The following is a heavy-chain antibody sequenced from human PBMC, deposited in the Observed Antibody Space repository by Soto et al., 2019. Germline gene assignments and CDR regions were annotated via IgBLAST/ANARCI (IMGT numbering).Heavy chain of an antibody. D-gene: IGHD6-13*01. J-gene: IGHJ6*02. CDR2: LNTNTGNP. CDR1: GYTFTSYA. CDR3: ATHNVSSSWYALYYYYGMDV. V-gene: IGHV7-4-1*01. Sequence: ASVKVSCKASGYTFTSYALNWVRQATAQGLAGMGWLNTNTGNPTYAQGFTGRFVFSLDTSVSTAYLQICSLKAEDTAVYYCATHNVSSSWYALYYYYGMDVWGQGTTVTVSS.